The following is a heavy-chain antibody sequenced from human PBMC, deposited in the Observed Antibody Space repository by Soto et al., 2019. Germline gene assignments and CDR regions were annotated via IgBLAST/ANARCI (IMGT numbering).Heavy chain of an antibody. Sequence: SETLSLTCTVSGGSISSYYWSWIRQPPGKGLEWIGYIYYSGSTNYNPSLKSRVTISVDTSKNQFSLKLSSVTAADTAVYYCARSPLDFWSGYYTGREDGVYYYYMDVWGKGTTVTVSS. V-gene: IGHV4-59*01. CDR1: GGSISSYY. CDR3: ARSPLDFWSGYYTGREDGVYYYYMDV. CDR2: IYYSGST. J-gene: IGHJ6*03. D-gene: IGHD3-3*01.